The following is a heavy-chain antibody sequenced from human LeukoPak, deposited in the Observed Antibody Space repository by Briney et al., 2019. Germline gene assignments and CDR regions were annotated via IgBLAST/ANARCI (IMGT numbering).Heavy chain of an antibody. D-gene: IGHD5-24*01. CDR1: GFTFSSYW. V-gene: IGHV3-7*05. CDR3: ARTIAVFGPYYFDY. J-gene: IGHJ4*02. CDR2: IKQDGSEK. Sequence: PGGSLSLSCAASGFTFSSYWVSWVRQAPGKGLEWVANIKQDGSEKYYVDSVKGRFTISRDNAKNSLHLQMNSLRAEDTGVYYCARTIAVFGPYYFDYWGQGTLVTVSS.